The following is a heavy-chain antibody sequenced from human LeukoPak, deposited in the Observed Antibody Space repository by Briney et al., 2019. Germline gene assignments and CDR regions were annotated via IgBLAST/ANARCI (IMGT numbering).Heavy chain of an antibody. CDR3: ATAVTTHYYYYYMDV. Sequence: SVKVSCKASGGTFSSYAISWVRQAPGQGLEWMGGIIPIFGTANYAQKFQGRVTMTEDTSTDTAYMELSSLRSEDTAVYYCATAVTTHYYYYYMDVWGKGTTVTVSS. CDR1: GGTFSSYA. J-gene: IGHJ6*03. CDR2: IIPIFGTA. D-gene: IGHD4-11*01. V-gene: IGHV1-69*06.